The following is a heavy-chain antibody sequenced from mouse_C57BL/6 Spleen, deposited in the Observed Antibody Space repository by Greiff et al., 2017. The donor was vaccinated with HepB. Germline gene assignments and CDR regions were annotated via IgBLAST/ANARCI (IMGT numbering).Heavy chain of an antibody. V-gene: IGHV1-76*01. CDR2: IYPGSGNT. CDR1: GYTFTDYY. CDR3: ARSGDSSWFAY. J-gene: IGHJ3*01. Sequence: QVQLKESGAELVRPGASVKLSCKASGYTFTDYYINWVKQRPGQGLEWIARIYPGSGNTYYNEKFKGKATLTAEKSSSTAYMQLSSLTSEDSAVYFCARSGDSSWFAYWGQGTLVTVSA. D-gene: IGHD2-13*01.